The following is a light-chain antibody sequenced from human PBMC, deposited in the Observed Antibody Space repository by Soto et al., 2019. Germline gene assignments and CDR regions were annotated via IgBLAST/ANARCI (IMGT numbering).Light chain of an antibody. CDR1: SSDVGGYNY. Sequence: QSALTQPASVSGSPGQSITISCTGTSSDVGGYNYVSWYQQHPGKAPKLMIYDVSNRPSGVSNRFSGSKSGNTASLTISGLQAEDEADYDCSSYTISSPVVFGGETKVTGL. V-gene: IGLV2-14*01. J-gene: IGLJ2*01. CDR3: SSYTISSPVV. CDR2: DVS.